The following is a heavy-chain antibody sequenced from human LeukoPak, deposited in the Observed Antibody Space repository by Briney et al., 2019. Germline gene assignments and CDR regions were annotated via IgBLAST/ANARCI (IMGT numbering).Heavy chain of an antibody. CDR3: APNPPRYCSGGSCYSTLNY. D-gene: IGHD2-15*01. V-gene: IGHV3-30-3*01. J-gene: IGHJ4*02. Sequence: GRSLRLSCAASGFTFSSYAMHWVRQAPGKGLEWVAVISYDGSNKYYADSVKGRFTISRDNSKNTLYLQMNSLRAEDTAVYYCAPNPPRYCSGGSCYSTLNYWGQGTLVTVSS. CDR2: ISYDGSNK. CDR1: GFTFSSYA.